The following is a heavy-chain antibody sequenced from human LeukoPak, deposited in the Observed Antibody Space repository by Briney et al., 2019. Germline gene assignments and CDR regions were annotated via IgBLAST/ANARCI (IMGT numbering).Heavy chain of an antibody. D-gene: IGHD7-27*01. V-gene: IGHV4-30-4*01. J-gene: IGHJ5*02. CDR3: ASTQANWGSRNWFDP. CDR2: IYYSGST. Sequence: SETLSLTCTVSGGSISSDNHFWSWIRQPPGKGLEWIGYIYYSGSTYYNPSLKNQITISVNTSNNQFSLRLSSVTAADTAVYYCASTQANWGSRNWFDPWGQGTLVTVSS. CDR1: GGSISSDNHF.